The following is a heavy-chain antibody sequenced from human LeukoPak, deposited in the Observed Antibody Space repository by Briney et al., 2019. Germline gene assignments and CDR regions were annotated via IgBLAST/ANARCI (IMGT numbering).Heavy chain of an antibody. Sequence: SETLSLTCAVYGGSFSGYYWSWIRQPPGKGLEWIGEINHSGSTNYNPSLKSRVTISVDTSKNQFSLKLSSVTAADTAVCYCARRDLSWFDPWGQGTLVTVSS. CDR1: GGSFSGYY. CDR2: INHSGST. V-gene: IGHV4-34*01. J-gene: IGHJ5*02. CDR3: ARRDLSWFDP. D-gene: IGHD3-3*01.